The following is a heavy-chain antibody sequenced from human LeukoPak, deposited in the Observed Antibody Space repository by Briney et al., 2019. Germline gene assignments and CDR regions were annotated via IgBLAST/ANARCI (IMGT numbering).Heavy chain of an antibody. D-gene: IGHD3-3*01. CDR2: VRSKAYGGTT. CDR3: TIDFWSGYHPFDY. J-gene: IGHJ4*02. V-gene: IGHV3-49*03. Sequence: GGSLRLSCTTAGFAFGDYAMSWFRQAPGKGREWVGFVRSKAYGGTTEYAASVKGRFTISRDDSKSIAYLQMNSLKTEDTAVYYCTIDFWSGYHPFDYWGQGTLVTVSS. CDR1: GFAFGDYA.